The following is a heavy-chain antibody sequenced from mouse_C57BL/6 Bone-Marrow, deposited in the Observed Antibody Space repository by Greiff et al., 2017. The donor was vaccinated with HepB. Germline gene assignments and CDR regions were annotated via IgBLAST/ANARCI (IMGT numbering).Heavy chain of an antibody. J-gene: IGHJ3*01. CDR3: ERERGVAY. CDR1: GYTFTSYW. Sequence: QVQLQQPGAELVMPGASVKLSCTASGYTFTSYWMHWVKQRPGQGLEWIGEIDPSDSYTNYTQKFKGKSTLTGDKSSSTAYMHLSSLTSEDSAVYNCERERGVAYGGRGTLITVSA. CDR2: IDPSDSYT. V-gene: IGHV1-69*01.